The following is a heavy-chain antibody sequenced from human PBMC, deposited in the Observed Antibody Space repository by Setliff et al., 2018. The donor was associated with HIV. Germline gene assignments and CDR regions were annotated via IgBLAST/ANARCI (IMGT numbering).Heavy chain of an antibody. D-gene: IGHD3-16*01. CDR2: IYYSGNT. J-gene: IGHJ3*02. V-gene: IGHV4-31*03. CDR3: ARGGGIRDAFDI. Sequence: SETLSLTCTVSGDSINSGGYYWTWICQHPGRGLEWLGYIYYSGNTSYSPSLKSRLTISLDTSENQFSVQLTSVTAADTAVYFCARGGGIRDAFDIWGQGTLVTVSS. CDR1: GDSINSGGYY.